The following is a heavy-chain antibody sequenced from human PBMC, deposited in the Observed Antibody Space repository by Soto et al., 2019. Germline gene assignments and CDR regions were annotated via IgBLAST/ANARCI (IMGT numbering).Heavy chain of an antibody. CDR1: GGSVSSGSYY. V-gene: IGHV4-61*01. CDR2: IYYSGST. J-gene: IGHJ4*02. D-gene: IGHD1-26*01. Sequence: SETLSLTCTVSGGSVSSGSYYWSWIRQPPGKGLEWIGYIYYSGSTNYNPSLKSRVTISVDTSKNQFSLKLSSVTAADTAVYYCARDNSGSYFVYFDYWGQGTLVTVSS. CDR3: ARDNSGSYFVYFDY.